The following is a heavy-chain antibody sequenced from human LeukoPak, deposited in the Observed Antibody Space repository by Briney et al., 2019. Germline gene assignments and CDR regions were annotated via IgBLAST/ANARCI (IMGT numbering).Heavy chain of an antibody. CDR3: ARVRYSGVGGRFDAFDI. V-gene: IGHV3-49*03. D-gene: IGHD1-26*01. J-gene: IGHJ3*02. Sequence: GGSLRLSCTASGFTFGEYAVSWFRRAPGKGLEWVGFIRSNPYGGTTESAASVKGRFSISRDDSESIAYLQMNSLKTEDTAVYYCARVRYSGVGGRFDAFDIWGQGTMVTVSS. CDR1: GFTFGEYA. CDR2: IRSNPYGGTT.